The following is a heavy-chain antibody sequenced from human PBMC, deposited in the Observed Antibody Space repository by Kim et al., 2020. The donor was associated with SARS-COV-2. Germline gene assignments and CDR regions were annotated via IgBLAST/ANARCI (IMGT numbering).Heavy chain of an antibody. CDR3: AVYLYSGSYYLDY. Sequence: YNPSLKSRVTISVDKSKNQFSLKLSSVTAADTAVYYCAVYLYSGSYYLDYWGQGTLVTVSS. J-gene: IGHJ4*02. V-gene: IGHV4-4*02. D-gene: IGHD1-26*01.